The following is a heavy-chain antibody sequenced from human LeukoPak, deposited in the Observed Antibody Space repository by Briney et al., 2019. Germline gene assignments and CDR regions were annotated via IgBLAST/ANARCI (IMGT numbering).Heavy chain of an antibody. Sequence: TSETLSLTCAVYGGSFSGYYWSWIRQPPGKGLEWIGEINHSGSTSYNPSLKSRVTISVDTSKNQFSLKLSSVTAADTAVYYCARVVVPAAHNWFDPWGQGTLVTVSS. CDR2: INHSGST. D-gene: IGHD2-2*01. J-gene: IGHJ5*02. CDR1: GGSFSGYY. V-gene: IGHV4-34*01. CDR3: ARVVVPAAHNWFDP.